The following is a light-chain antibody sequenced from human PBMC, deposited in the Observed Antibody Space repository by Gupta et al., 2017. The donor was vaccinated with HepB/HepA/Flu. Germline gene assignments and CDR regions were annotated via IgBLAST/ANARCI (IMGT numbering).Light chain of an antibody. CDR1: QSVSSN. V-gene: IGKV3-15*01. CDR2: GAS. Sequence: ELVMTQSPATLSVSPGERATLSCRASQSVSSNLAWYQRKPGQAPRLLIYGASTRATGIPARFRGSGSGTEFTLTISSLQSEDFAVYYCQQYNNWPPLTFGQGTKVEIK. J-gene: IGKJ1*01. CDR3: QQYNNWPPLT.